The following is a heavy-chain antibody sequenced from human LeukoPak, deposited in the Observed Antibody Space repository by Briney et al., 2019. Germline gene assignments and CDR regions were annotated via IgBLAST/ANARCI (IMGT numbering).Heavy chain of an antibody. CDR1: GGSFTVYY. V-gene: IGHV4-34*01. D-gene: IGHD2-2*01. J-gene: IGHJ4*02. CDR2: INHSGST. Sequence: SETLSLTCAVPGGSFTVYYWCWIPQPPGKGLEWIGEINHSGSTNYNPSLKSRVTISVDTSKNQFSLKLSSVTAADTAVYYCARGGDIVVVTAAIWGQGTLVTVSS. CDR3: ARGGDIVVVTAAI.